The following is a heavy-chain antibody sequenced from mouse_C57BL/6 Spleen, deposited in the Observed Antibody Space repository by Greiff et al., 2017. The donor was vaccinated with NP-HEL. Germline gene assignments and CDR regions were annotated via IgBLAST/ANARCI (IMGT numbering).Heavy chain of an antibody. V-gene: IGHV1-52*01. CDR3: AREGDFYYFDY. J-gene: IGHJ2*01. CDR1: GYTFTSYW. Sequence: VQLQQPGAELVRPGSSVKLSCKASGYTFTSYWMHWVKQRPIQGLEWIGNIDPSDSETHSNQKFKDKATLTVDKSSSTAYMQLSSLTSEDSAVYYCAREGDFYYFDYWGQGTTLTVSS. CDR2: IDPSDSET.